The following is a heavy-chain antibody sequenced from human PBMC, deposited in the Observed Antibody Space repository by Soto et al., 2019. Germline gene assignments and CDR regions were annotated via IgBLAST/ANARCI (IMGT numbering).Heavy chain of an antibody. D-gene: IGHD6-13*01. CDR1: GYTFTGYY. J-gene: IGHJ6*02. CDR2: INPNSGGT. Sequence: ASVKVSCKASGYTFTGYYMHWVRQAPGQGLEWMGWINPNSGGTNYAQKFQGRVTMTRDTSISTAYMELSRLRSDDTAVYYCARGREWRSAAGTSYYYYGMDVWGQGTTVTVSS. V-gene: IGHV1-2*02. CDR3: ARGREWRSAAGTSYYYYGMDV.